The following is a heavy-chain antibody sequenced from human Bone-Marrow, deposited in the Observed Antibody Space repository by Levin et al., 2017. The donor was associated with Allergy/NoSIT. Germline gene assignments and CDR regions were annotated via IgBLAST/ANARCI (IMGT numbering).Heavy chain of an antibody. Sequence: GGSLRLSCAASGFTFSSSAMDWVRQAPGEGLQWVSLIRPTGDRTYYTDSVKGRFTISRDNSRNTVYLQMNNLRAEDTAKYYCAKETGGSGWYTVDYWGRGTLVTVS. V-gene: IGHV3-23*01. D-gene: IGHD6-13*01. CDR1: GFTFSSSA. CDR3: AKETGGSGWYTVDY. J-gene: IGHJ4*02. CDR2: IRPTGDRT.